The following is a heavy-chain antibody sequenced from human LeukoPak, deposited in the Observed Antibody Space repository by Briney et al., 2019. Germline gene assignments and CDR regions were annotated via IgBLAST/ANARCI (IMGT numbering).Heavy chain of an antibody. Sequence: SETLSLTCTVSGGSISSYYWSWIRQPPGKGLEWIGYIYYSGSTNYNPSLKSRVTISVDTSKNQFSLKLSSVTAADTAVYYCARDSSGYERFDYWGQGTQVTVSS. J-gene: IGHJ4*02. CDR1: GGSISSYY. CDR3: ARDSSGYERFDY. V-gene: IGHV4-59*01. CDR2: IYYSGST. D-gene: IGHD5-12*01.